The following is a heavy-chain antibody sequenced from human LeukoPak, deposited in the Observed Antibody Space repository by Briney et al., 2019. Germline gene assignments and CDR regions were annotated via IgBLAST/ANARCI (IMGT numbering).Heavy chain of an antibody. J-gene: IGHJ4*02. D-gene: IGHD3-16*01. CDR1: RFTFDDYT. Sequence: GGSPRLSCAASRFTFDDYTMHWVRHAPGAGLEWVSLISWDGGSTYYADFVKGRFTISRDNSKNSLYLQMNSLRTEDTALYYCAKEGPAVGFDYWGQGTLVTVSS. CDR3: AKEGPAVGFDY. V-gene: IGHV3-43*01. CDR2: ISWDGGST.